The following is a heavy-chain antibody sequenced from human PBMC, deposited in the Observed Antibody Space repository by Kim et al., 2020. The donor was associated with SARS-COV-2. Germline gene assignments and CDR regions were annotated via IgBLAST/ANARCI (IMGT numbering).Heavy chain of an antibody. V-gene: IGHV1-24*01. J-gene: IGHJ4*02. Sequence: YAQKFQGRVTMTEDTATDTAYMELSSLRSEDTAVYYCRGGSGWERGHFDYWGQGTLVTVSS. CDR3: RGGSGWERGHFDY. D-gene: IGHD6-19*01.